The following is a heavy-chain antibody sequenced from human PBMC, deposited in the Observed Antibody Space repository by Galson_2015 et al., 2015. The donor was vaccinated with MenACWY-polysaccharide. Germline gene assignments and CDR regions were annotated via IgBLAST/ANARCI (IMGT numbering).Heavy chain of an antibody. CDR1: GFTLSNYW. CDR3: ARDNYFALDV. V-gene: IGHV3-74*01. J-gene: IGHJ6*01. CDR2: INNDGTST. Sequence: SLRLSCAASGFTLSNYWMDWVRLAPGKGLVWVSRINNDGTSTKYADSVKGRFSISRDNSKKTLYLQINSLRAYDTAVYYCARDNYFALDVGGQGNTVT.